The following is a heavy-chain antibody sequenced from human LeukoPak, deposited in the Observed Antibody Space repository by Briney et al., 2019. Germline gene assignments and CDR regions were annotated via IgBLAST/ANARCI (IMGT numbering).Heavy chain of an antibody. J-gene: IGHJ3*02. Sequence: GGSLRLSCAASGFTFSSYGMHWVRQAPGKGLEWVAVILNDGSQEKYADSVKGRFTISRDNSKNTLFLQMNSVRAEDTAVYYCARDDALEENALDIWGQGTMVTVSS. CDR1: GFTFSSYG. CDR3: ARDDALEENALDI. D-gene: IGHD1-1*01. CDR2: ILNDGSQE. V-gene: IGHV3-33*01.